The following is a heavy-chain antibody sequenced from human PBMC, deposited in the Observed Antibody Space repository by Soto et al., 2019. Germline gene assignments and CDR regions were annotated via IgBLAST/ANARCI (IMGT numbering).Heavy chain of an antibody. CDR1: GGSFSGYY. Sequence: PSETLSLTCVYGGSFSGYYWSWIRQSPGKGLEWIGEINHSGSTNSYNPSLKSRVTISVDTSKKQISLKLTSVTAADTAVYYCATDSTSRYYGMDVWGQGTTVTVSS. V-gene: IGHV4-34*01. D-gene: IGHD2-2*01. CDR2: INHSGST. CDR3: ATDSTSRYYGMDV. J-gene: IGHJ6*02.